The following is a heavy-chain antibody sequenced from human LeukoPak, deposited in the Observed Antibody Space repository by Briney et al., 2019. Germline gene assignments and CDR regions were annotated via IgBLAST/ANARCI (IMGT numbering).Heavy chain of an antibody. V-gene: IGHV3-23*01. D-gene: IGHD5-12*01. J-gene: IGHJ4*02. CDR1: GFTFSSYA. Sequence: PGGSLRLSCVASGFTFSSYAKSWVRQAPGKGLEWVSAISGSSGSTYYADSVKGRFTISRDNSKNTLYLQMNSLRAEDTAVYYRAKALAFSGYDLELTQPFDYWGQGTLVTVSS. CDR3: AKALAFSGYDLELTQPFDY. CDR2: ISGSSGST.